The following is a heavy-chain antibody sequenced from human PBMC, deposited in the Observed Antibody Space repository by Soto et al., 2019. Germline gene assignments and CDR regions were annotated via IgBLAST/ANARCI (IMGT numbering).Heavy chain of an antibody. CDR1: GDSVTSHY. Sequence: SETLSLTCSFSGDSVTSHYLTWIRQSPEKGLEWIGYMHYTGFSHYNPSLKSRLTISVDRSKNQFTLQMNSLRAEDTAVYYCARDRDWLLEWSLNWFDPWGQGTLVTVSS. V-gene: IGHV4-59*02. CDR3: ARDRDWLLEWSLNWFDP. D-gene: IGHD3-3*01. J-gene: IGHJ5*02. CDR2: MHYTGFS.